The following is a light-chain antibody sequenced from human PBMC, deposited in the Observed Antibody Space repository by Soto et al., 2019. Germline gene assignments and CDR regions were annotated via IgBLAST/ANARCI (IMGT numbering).Light chain of an antibody. V-gene: IGKV1-33*01. CDR3: QQYENLPT. CDR1: QNINNY. Sequence: SQIPPSPSSLSASVGDRVTITCQASQNINNYLNWYQQKPGRAPKLLIYDASNLEAGVPSRFRGSGSGTDFTFTISRLQPEDIATYYCQQYENLPTFGQGTRLETK. CDR2: DAS. J-gene: IGKJ5*01.